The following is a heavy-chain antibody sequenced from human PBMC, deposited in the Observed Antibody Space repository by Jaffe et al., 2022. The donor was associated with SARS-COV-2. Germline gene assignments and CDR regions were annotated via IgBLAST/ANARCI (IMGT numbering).Heavy chain of an antibody. Sequence: QVQLVQSGAEVKKPGASVKVSCKASGYTFTGYYMHWVRQAPGQGLEWMGWINPNSGGTNYAQKFQGRVTMTRDTSISTAYMELSRLRSDDTAVYYCARVPLGGSSTSRINWFDPWGQGTLVTVSS. D-gene: IGHD2-2*01. CDR1: GYTFTGYY. CDR3: ARVPLGGSSTSRINWFDP. CDR2: INPNSGGT. J-gene: IGHJ5*02. V-gene: IGHV1-2*02.